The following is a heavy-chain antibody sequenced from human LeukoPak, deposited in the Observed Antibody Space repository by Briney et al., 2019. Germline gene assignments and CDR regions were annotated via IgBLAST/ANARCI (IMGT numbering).Heavy chain of an antibody. Sequence: GGSLRLSCAASGFTFDNYGMSWVRQDPGKGLEWVSGINWNGGSTGYADSVKGRFTTSRDNAKNSLYLQMNSLRAEDTAVYYCARGRLDAFDVWGQGTMVTVSS. CDR3: ARGRLDAFDV. CDR2: INWNGGST. J-gene: IGHJ3*01. V-gene: IGHV3-20*04. CDR1: GFTFDNYG. D-gene: IGHD2-15*01.